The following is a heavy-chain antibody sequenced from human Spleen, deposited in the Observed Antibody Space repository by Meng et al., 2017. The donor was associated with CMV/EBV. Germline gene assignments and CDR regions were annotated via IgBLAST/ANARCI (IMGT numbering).Heavy chain of an antibody. Sequence: GESLKISCAASGFTFSSYWMHWVRQAPGKGLVWVSRINSDGSSTSYADSGKGRFTISRDNAKNTLYLEMSSLRAEDTAVYYCARVRGGSGKYPSPREHGFEIWGQGTTVTVSS. CDR3: ARVRGGSGKYPSPREHGFEI. D-gene: IGHD1-26*01. CDR2: INSDGSST. CDR1: GFTFSSYW. V-gene: IGHV3-74*01. J-gene: IGHJ3*02.